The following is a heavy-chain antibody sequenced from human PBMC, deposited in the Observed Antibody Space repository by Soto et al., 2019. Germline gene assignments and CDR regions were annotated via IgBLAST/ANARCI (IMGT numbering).Heavy chain of an antibody. V-gene: IGHV3-7*01. CDR1: GFTFSSFW. J-gene: IGHJ4*02. CDR3: ARDWGSSGFSQF. Sequence: GGSLRLSCAASGFTFSSFWMNWVRQAPGKGLEWVANIDQAGSEKHYVDSVNGRFTISRDNAKNSLSLQMNSLRAEDTAVYYCARDWGSSGFSQFWGQGTPVTVSS. D-gene: IGHD3-16*01. CDR2: IDQAGSEK.